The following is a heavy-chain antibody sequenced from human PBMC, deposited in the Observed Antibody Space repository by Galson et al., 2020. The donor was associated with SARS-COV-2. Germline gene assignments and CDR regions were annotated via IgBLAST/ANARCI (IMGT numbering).Heavy chain of an antibody. CDR1: GGTISSYY. V-gene: IGHV4-59*01. D-gene: IGHD3-22*01. CDR2: IYYSGST. CDR3: ARGGYYDSSGYMDAFDR. Sequence: ETSETLSLTCTVSGGTISSYYWSWIRQPPGKGLEWIGYIYYSGSTNYNPSLKSRVTISVDTSKNQFSLKLSSVTAADTAVYYCARGGYYDSSGYMDAFDRWGHWTMLTV. J-gene: IGHJ3*02.